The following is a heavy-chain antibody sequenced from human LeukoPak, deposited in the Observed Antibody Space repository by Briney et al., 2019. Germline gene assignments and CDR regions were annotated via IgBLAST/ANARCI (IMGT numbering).Heavy chain of an antibody. CDR3: AKQDRSGSYH. J-gene: IGHJ5*02. CDR2: IRYDGSNK. V-gene: IGHV3-30*02. D-gene: IGHD3-22*01. CDR1: GFQFSAYG. Sequence: GGSLRLSCRASGFQFSAYGLNWVRQAPGKGLEWVAFIRYDGSNKYYADSVKGRFTISRDNSKNTLYLQMNSLRAEDTAVYYCAKQDRSGSYHWGQGTLVTVSS.